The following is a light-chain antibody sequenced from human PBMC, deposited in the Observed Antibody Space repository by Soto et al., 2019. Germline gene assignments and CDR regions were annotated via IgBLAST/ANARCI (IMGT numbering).Light chain of an antibody. CDR1: QSISSY. CDR2: ASS. J-gene: IGKJ1*01. Sequence: DIQMTQSPSSLSASVGDRFTITCRASQSISSYLNWYQQKPGKAPKLLIYASSSLQNGVPSRFSGGGSGTDFSLTISSLQPEDFATYYCLQDYNFRTFGQGTMVDIK. CDR3: LQDYNFRT. V-gene: IGKV1-39*01.